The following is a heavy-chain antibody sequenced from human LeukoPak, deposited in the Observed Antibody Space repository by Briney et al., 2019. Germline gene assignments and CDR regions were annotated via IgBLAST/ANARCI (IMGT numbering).Heavy chain of an antibody. V-gene: IGHV3-21*01. J-gene: IGHJ4*02. Sequence: GGSLRLSCAASGSTFSGYSMNWVRQAPGKGLEWVSSISSSSTYMYYADSVKGRFTISRDNAKNSLYLQMNSLRAEDTAMYYCARDLTAASPDYWGQGTLVTVSS. CDR3: ARDLTAASPDY. CDR1: GSTFSGYS. CDR2: ISSSSTYM.